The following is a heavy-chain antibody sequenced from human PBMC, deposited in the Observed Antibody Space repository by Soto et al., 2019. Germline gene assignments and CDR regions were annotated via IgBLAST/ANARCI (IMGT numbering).Heavy chain of an antibody. Sequence: QVQLVESGGGVVQPGRSLRLSCAASGFTFKNYGMHWVRQGPGKGLEWVAVIWNDGKNKYYADSGQGRFTISRDNSKNTLYPELNSLRVEDTAVYKCARDPGRGEPPFDYWGQGTLVTVSS. V-gene: IGHV3-33*01. D-gene: IGHD3-10*01. CDR2: IWNDGKNK. CDR1: GFTFKNYG. CDR3: ARDPGRGEPPFDY. J-gene: IGHJ4*02.